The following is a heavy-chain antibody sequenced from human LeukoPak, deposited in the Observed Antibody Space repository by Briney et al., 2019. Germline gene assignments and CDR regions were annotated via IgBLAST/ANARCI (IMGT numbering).Heavy chain of an antibody. Sequence: ASVKVSCKASGYTFTSYDINWVRQATGQGLEWMGWMNPNSGNTGYAQKFQGRVTMTRNTSISTAYMELSSLRSEDTAVYYCTTVRIVPAPPTFDCWGQGTLVTVSS. J-gene: IGHJ4*02. CDR1: GYTFTSYD. CDR2: MNPNSGNT. D-gene: IGHD2-2*01. V-gene: IGHV1-8*01. CDR3: TTVRIVPAPPTFDC.